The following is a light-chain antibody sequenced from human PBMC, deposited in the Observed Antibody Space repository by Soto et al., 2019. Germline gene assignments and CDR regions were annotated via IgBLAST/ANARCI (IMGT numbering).Light chain of an antibody. V-gene: IGLV2-14*01. CDR2: DVS. J-gene: IGLJ1*01. CDR3: YSYTSSTTYV. CDR1: SSEVGAYNY. Sequence: QSVLTQPASVSGSPGQLITISCSGTSSEVGAYNYVSWYQQHPAKAPKLIVYDVSNRPSGVSNRFSGSKSGNTASLTISGLQAEDEADYYCYSYTSSTTYVFGTGTKLTVL.